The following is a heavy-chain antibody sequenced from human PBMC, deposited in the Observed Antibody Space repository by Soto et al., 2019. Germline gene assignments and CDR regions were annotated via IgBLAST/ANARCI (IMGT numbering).Heavy chain of an antibody. V-gene: IGHV3-23*01. J-gene: IGHJ4*02. CDR3: AKDSLQWLGGSGPFDY. CDR2: ISPTGGST. CDR1: GFSFRSYA. Sequence: GSLLLPCSTSGFSFRSYAMTWLRQAPGKGLEWVSTISPTGGSTYYADSVKGRFTISRDDFKSTLYLHMNSLRAEDTAKYYCAKDSLQWLGGSGPFDYWGQGTLVTVYS. D-gene: IGHD6-19*01.